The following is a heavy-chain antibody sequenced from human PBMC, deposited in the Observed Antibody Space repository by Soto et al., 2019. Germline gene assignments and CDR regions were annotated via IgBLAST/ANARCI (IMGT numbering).Heavy chain of an antibody. CDR3: AREGNTYYEFWSGEPAYGMDV. Sequence: SLRLSCAASGFSVSRNYMSWVRQAPGKGLEWVSVLYSGGNTYYADSVKGRFTISRDNSKNTLYLQMNSLRVEDTAVYYCAREGNTYYEFWSGEPAYGMDVWGQGTTVTVSS. V-gene: IGHV3-53*01. CDR2: LYSGGNT. D-gene: IGHD3-3*01. J-gene: IGHJ6*02. CDR1: GFSVSRNY.